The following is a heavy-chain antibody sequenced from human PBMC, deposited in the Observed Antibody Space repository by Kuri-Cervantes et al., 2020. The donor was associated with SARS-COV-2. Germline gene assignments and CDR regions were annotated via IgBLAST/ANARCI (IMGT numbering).Heavy chain of an antibody. CDR1: GASINNYY. CDR3: ARVGAVGSDYYFDQ. V-gene: IGHV4-59*01. CDR2: IHHSGSA. D-gene: IGHD1-26*01. Sequence: GSLRLSCTVLGASINNYYWSWLRQPPGKGLEWIAYIHHSGSANYNSSLKSRVTMSVDTSKSKLSLKLNSVTAEDTAVYYCARVGAVGSDYYFDQWGQGTMVTVSS. J-gene: IGHJ4*02.